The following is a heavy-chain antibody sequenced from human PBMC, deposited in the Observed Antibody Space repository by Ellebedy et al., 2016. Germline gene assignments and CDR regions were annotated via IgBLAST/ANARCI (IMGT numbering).Heavy chain of an antibody. J-gene: IGHJ3*02. V-gene: IGHV4-59*01. CDR3: ARGTTVAPRSALDI. CDR2: IYYSGST. Sequence: SETLSLTCTVSGGSISPYCWSWIRQSPGKGLEWIGYIYYSGSTNHNPSLKSRVTISVDTSKNQFSLKLSSVTAADTAVYYCARGTTVAPRSALDIWGQGTMVTVSP. CDR1: GGSISPYC. D-gene: IGHD6-19*01.